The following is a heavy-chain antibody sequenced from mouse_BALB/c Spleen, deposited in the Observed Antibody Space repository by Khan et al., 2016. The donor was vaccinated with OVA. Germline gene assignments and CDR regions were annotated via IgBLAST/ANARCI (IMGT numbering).Heavy chain of an antibody. CDR1: SYTFTSYT. CDR3: ARTHER. Sequence: QMQLEESGAELARPGASVKMSCKASSYTFTSYTMHWVKQRPGQGLEWIGYINPSSGYTKYNQKFKDKATLTADKSSSTAYMQLSSLTSEDSAVYYCARTHERWGQGTTLTVSS. J-gene: IGHJ2*01. CDR2: INPSSGYT. V-gene: IGHV1-4*01.